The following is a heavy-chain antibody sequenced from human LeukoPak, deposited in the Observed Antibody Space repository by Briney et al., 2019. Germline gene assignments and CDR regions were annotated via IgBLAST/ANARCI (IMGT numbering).Heavy chain of an antibody. CDR2: ISSDGSIA. J-gene: IGHJ4*02. Sequence: GGSLRLSCAASGFTFSNYWMHWVRQAPGKGLVWVSRISSDGSIAIDADSVEGRFTVSRDNAKNTLYLQMNSLRVEDTAVYYCARADYGGNSDFHYWGQGTLVTVSS. CDR1: GFTFSNYW. V-gene: IGHV3-74*01. D-gene: IGHD4-23*01. CDR3: ARADYGGNSDFHY.